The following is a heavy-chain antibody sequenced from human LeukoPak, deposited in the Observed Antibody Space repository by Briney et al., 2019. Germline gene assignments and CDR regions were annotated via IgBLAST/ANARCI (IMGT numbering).Heavy chain of an antibody. CDR2: INWNGGST. CDR3: GYYNSGSYSTPDS. V-gene: IGHV3-20*04. CDR1: GFTFDDYG. Sequence: TGGSLRLSCAASGFTFDDYGMSWVRQAPGKGLEWVSGINWNGGSTGYADSVKGRFTISRDNSKNTLYLQMKTLRSEDTAVYYCGYYNSGSYSTPDSWGQGTQVTVSS. J-gene: IGHJ5*01. D-gene: IGHD3-10*01.